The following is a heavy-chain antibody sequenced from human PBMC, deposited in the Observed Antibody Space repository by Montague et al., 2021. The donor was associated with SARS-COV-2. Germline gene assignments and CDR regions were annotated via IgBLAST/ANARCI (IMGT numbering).Heavy chain of an antibody. CDR3: ACGDENGSGYMDV. Sequence: SETLSLTCAVFNGSFSSFYWNWIRQPPGKGLEWIGEISHGGSTXXXSSXGRRVTISVDTSKKQFSLNLRSVTAADTAVYYCACGDENGSGYMDVWGKGTTVTVSS. CDR1: NGSFSSFY. V-gene: IGHV4-34*01. CDR2: ISHGGST. J-gene: IGHJ6*03. D-gene: IGHD1-26*01.